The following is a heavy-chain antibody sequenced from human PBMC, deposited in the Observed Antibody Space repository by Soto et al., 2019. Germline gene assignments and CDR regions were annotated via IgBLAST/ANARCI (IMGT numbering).Heavy chain of an antibody. V-gene: IGHV4-30-2*01. CDR2: IYHSGST. CDR1: GGSISSGGYS. CDR3: ARVRKAYYYYGMDV. Sequence: QLQLQESGSGLVKPSQTLSLTCAVSGGSISSGGYSWSWIRQPPGKGLEWIGYIYHSGSTYYNPSLMSRVTISVDRSKNQFSLKLSSVTAADTAVYYCARVRKAYYYYGMDVWGQGTTVTVSS. J-gene: IGHJ6*02.